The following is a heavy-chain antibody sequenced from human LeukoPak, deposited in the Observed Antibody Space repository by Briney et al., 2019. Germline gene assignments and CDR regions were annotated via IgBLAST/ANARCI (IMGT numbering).Heavy chain of an antibody. Sequence: GGSLRLSCAASGFTFSSYGMHGVRQAPGKGLEWVAFIRYDGSNKYYADSVKGRFTISRDNSKNTLYLQMNSLRAEDTAVYYCAKDSSGWYRGSYFDYWGQGTLVTVSS. CDR3: AKDSSGWYRGSYFDY. CDR2: IRYDGSNK. V-gene: IGHV3-30*02. CDR1: GFTFSSYG. D-gene: IGHD6-19*01. J-gene: IGHJ4*02.